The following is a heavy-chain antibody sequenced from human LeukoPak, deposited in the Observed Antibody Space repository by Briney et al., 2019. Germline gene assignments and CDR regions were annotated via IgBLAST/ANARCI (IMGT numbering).Heavy chain of an antibody. J-gene: IGHJ4*02. Sequence: GRSLRLSCAASGFTFGSYSMNWVGHAPGKGLEWVSSISSSSSYIYYADSVKGRFTISRDNAKNSLYLQMNSLRAEDTAVYYCARVTTQWLVSTIDYWGQGTLVTVSS. CDR2: ISSSSSYI. CDR1: GFTFGSYS. V-gene: IGHV3-21*01. D-gene: IGHD6-19*01. CDR3: ARVTTQWLVSTIDY.